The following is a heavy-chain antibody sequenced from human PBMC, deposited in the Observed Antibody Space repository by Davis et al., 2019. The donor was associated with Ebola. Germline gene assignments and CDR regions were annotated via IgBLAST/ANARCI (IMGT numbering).Heavy chain of an antibody. D-gene: IGHD2-21*02. CDR1: GGTFSSYA. V-gene: IGHV1-69*13. J-gene: IGHJ4*02. CDR3: ARSDGGGVTNRYLDY. CDR2: IIPIFGTT. Sequence: SVKVSCKASGGTFSSYAITWVRQAPGQGLEWMGGIIPIFGTTNYAQKFQGRVTITADESTRAVYMELSSLRSEDTAVYYCARSDGGGVTNRYLDYWGQGTLVTVSS.